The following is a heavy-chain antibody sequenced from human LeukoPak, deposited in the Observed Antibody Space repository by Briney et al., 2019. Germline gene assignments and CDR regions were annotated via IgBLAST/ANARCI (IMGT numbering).Heavy chain of an antibody. D-gene: IGHD3-22*01. J-gene: IGHJ4*02. V-gene: IGHV1-18*01. CDR1: GYTFTSYG. Sequence: GASVKVSCKASGYTFTSYGISWVRQAPGQGLEWMGWISAYNGNTNYAQKLQGRVTMTTDTSTSTAYMELRSMRSDDTAVYYCARDPATHYYDSSGYYTGRAFDYWGQGTLVTVSS. CDR3: ARDPATHYYDSSGYYTGRAFDY. CDR2: ISAYNGNT.